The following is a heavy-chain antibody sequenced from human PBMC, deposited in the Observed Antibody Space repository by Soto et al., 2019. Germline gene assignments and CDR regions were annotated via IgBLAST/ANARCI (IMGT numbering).Heavy chain of an antibody. D-gene: IGHD5-12*01. CDR2: IKQDGSEK. V-gene: IGHV3-7*05. CDR1: GFTFSSYW. J-gene: IGHJ6*02. CDR3: ARDDYNTGYYYYYYGMDV. Sequence: GGSLRLSCAASGFTFSSYWMSWVRQAPGKGLEWVANIKQDGSEKYYVDSVKGRFTISRDNAKNSLYLQMNSLRAEDTAVYYCARDDYNTGYYYYYYGMDVWGQGTTVTVSS.